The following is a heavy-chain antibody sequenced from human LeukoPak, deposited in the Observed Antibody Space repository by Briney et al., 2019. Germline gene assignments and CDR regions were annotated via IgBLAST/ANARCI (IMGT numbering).Heavy chain of an antibody. J-gene: IGHJ4*02. D-gene: IGHD3-3*01. V-gene: IGHV1-46*01. CDR2: INPSGGST. CDR1: GYTFTSYY. CDR3: ASGNNYDPMFDY. Sequence: VASVRVSCKASGYTFTSYYMHWVRQAPGQGLEWMGIINPSGGSTSYAQKFQGRATMTRDMSTSTVYMELSSLRSEDTAVYYCASGNNYDPMFDYWGQGTLVTVSS.